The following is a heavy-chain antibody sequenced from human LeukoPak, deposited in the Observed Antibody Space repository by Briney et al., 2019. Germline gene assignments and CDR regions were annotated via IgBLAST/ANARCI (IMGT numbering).Heavy chain of an antibody. D-gene: IGHD1-26*01. Sequence: KISCKGSGYSFTSYWIGWVRQMPGKGLEWMGIIYPGDSDTRYSPSFQGQVTISADKSISTAYLQWSSLKASDTAMYYCAKSYSGKRDYFDYWGQGTLVTVSS. J-gene: IGHJ4*02. CDR3: AKSYSGKRDYFDY. CDR2: IYPGDSDT. V-gene: IGHV5-51*01. CDR1: GYSFTSYW.